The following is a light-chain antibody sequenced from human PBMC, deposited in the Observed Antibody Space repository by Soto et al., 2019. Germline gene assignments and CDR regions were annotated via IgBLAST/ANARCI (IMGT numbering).Light chain of an antibody. CDR1: QNIYYN. J-gene: IGKJ1*01. V-gene: IGKV3-15*01. CDR3: LQYHNLWA. CDR2: RAS. Sequence: ILMTQSPATVSVSPGESATLSCRASQNIYYNVAWYQQRPGQAPRLLIYRASTRAPGVPARFSGSGSGTEFTLNISSLQPEDFTVYSCLQYHNLWAFGQGTKVDIK.